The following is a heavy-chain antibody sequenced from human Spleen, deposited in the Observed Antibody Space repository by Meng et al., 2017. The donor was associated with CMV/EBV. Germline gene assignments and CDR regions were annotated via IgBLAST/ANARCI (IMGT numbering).Heavy chain of an antibody. CDR3: ARDELIAVVPAAVDY. Sequence: SLKISCAASGFTFDDYAMHWVRQAPGKGLEWVSGISWNSGSIGYADSVKGRFTISRDNAKNSLHLQMNSLRVEDTAVYYCARDELIAVVPAAVDYWGQGTMVTVSS. D-gene: IGHD2-2*01. V-gene: IGHV3-9*01. CDR1: GFTFDDYA. CDR2: ISWNSGSI. J-gene: IGHJ4*02.